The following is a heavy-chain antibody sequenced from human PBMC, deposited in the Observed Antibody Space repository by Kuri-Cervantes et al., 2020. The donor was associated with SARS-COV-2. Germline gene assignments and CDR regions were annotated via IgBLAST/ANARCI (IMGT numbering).Heavy chain of an antibody. J-gene: IGHJ4*02. CDR2: INPNSGGT. D-gene: IGHD2-21*02. Sequence: ASVKVSCKASGYTFTGYYMHWVRQAPGQGLEWTGWINPNSGGTNYAQKFQGRVTMTRDTSISTAYMELSRLRSDDTAVYYCARADPPLAYCGGDCRLFDYWGQGTLVTVSS. CDR3: ARADPPLAYCGGDCRLFDY. CDR1: GYTFTGYY. V-gene: IGHV1-2*02.